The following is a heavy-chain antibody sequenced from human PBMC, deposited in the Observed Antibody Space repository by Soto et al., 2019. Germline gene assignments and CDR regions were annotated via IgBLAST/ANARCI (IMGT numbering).Heavy chain of an antibody. CDR1: GGSISSYY. J-gene: IGHJ6*02. D-gene: IGHD6-13*01. CDR3: AREPLGIAAAGTHYYYYGMDV. CDR2: IYTSGST. Sequence: QVQLQESGPGLVKPSETLSLTCTVSGGSISSYYWSWIRQPAGKGLEWIGRIYTSGSTNYNPSLKSRVTMSVDTSKNQFSLKLSSVTAADTAVYYCAREPLGIAAAGTHYYYYGMDVWGQGTTVTVSS. V-gene: IGHV4-4*07.